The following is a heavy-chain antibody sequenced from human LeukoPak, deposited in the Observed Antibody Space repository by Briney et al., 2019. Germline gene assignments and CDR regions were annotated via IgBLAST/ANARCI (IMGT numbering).Heavy chain of an antibody. Sequence: ASVKVSFKASGYTFTGYYMHWVRQAPGQGREWMGWINPNSGGTNYAQKFQGRVTMTGDTSISTAYMELSRLRSDDTAVYYCARNHDYYDSSGYVNWGQGTLVTVSS. CDR2: INPNSGGT. CDR3: ARNHDYYDSSGYVN. D-gene: IGHD3-22*01. CDR1: GYTFTGYY. J-gene: IGHJ4*02. V-gene: IGHV1-2*02.